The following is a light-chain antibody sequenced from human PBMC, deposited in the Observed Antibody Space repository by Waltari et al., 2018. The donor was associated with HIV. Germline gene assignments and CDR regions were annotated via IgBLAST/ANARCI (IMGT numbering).Light chain of an antibody. V-gene: IGLV1-40*01. CDR3: QSFDSSLTTSGVI. Sequence: QSVLTQPPSVSGAPGQRVTISCTGSSSNIGAGYDVHWYQQLPGTAPKLLIYANINRPSGVPDRFFGSKSGSSASLAITGLQAEDEAHYYCQSFDSSLTTSGVIFGGGTKLTVL. CDR1: SSNIGAGYD. CDR2: ANI. J-gene: IGLJ2*01.